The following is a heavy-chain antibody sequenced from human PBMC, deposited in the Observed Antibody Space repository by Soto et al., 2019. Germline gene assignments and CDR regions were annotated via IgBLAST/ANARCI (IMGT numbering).Heavy chain of an antibody. Sequence: GASVKVSCKASGYTFTSYAMHWVRQAPGQRLEWMGWINAGNGNTKYSQKFQGRVTITRDTSASTAYMELSSLRSEDTAVYYCASGITMVRGVIGGPLGAFDIWGQGTMVTV. CDR1: GYTFTSYA. D-gene: IGHD3-10*01. J-gene: IGHJ3*02. CDR2: INAGNGNT. CDR3: ASGITMVRGVIGGPLGAFDI. V-gene: IGHV1-3*01.